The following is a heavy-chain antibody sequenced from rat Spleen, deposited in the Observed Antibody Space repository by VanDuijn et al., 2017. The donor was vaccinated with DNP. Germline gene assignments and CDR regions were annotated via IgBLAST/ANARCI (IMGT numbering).Heavy chain of an antibody. CDR2: ITTGGSNT. J-gene: IGHJ1*01. CDR3: VREDYYSGDWYFDF. Sequence: EVQLVESGGGLVQPGRSLKLSCVASGFTFNNYWMTWIRQVPGKGLEWVASITTGGSNTYYRDSVQGRFTVSRDNARTTQYLQMDSLRSEDTATYYCVREDYYSGDWYFDFWGPGTMVTVSS. V-gene: IGHV5-31*01. D-gene: IGHD1-1*01. CDR1: GFTFNNYW.